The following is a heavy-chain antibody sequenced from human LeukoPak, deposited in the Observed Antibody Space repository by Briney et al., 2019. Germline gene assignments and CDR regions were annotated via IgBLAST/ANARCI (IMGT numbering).Heavy chain of an antibody. CDR2: ISSSSSYI. J-gene: IGHJ4*02. D-gene: IGHD3-22*01. CDR3: ARDTSHYDSSGYDY. V-gene: IGHV3-21*01. CDR1: GFTFSSYS. Sequence: GGSLRLSCAASGFTFSSYSMNWVRQAPGKGLEWASSISSSSSYIYYADSVKGRFTISRDNAKNSLYLQMNSLRAEDTAVYYCARDTSHYDSSGYDYWGQGTLVTVSS.